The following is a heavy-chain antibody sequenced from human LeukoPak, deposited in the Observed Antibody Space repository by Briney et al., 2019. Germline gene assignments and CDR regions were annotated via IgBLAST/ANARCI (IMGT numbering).Heavy chain of an antibody. V-gene: IGHV3-23*01. CDR3: AKVIVVVPAAWGYFDY. Sequence: PGGSLRLSCAASGFTFSSYAMSWVRQAPGQGLEWVSPISGSGGSTYYAGSVKGRFTISRDNSKNTLYLQMNSLRAEDTAVYYCAKVIVVVPAAWGYFDYWGQGTLVTVSS. CDR2: ISGSGGST. J-gene: IGHJ4*02. CDR1: GFTFSSYA. D-gene: IGHD2-2*01.